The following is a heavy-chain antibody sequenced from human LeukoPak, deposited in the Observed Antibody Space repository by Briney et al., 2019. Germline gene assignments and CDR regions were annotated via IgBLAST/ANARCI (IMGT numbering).Heavy chain of an antibody. CDR3: ATIPMGIAAGGWFDP. CDR1: GYTLTELS. D-gene: IGHD6-13*01. J-gene: IGHJ5*02. Sequence: ASVKVSCKVSGYTLTELSMHWVRRAPGKGLEWMGGFDPEDGETIYAQKFQGRVTMTEDTSTDTAYMELSSLRSEDTAVYYCATIPMGIAAGGWFDPWGQGTLVTVSS. V-gene: IGHV1-24*01. CDR2: FDPEDGET.